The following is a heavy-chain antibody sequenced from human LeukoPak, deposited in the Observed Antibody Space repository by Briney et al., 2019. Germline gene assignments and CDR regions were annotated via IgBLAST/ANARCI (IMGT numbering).Heavy chain of an antibody. V-gene: IGHV4-59*08. CDR1: GGSISSYY. D-gene: IGHD5-18*01. Sequence: SETLSLTCTVSGGSISSYYWSWIRQPPGKGLVWIGYIYYSGSTNYNPSLKSRVTISVDTSKNQFSLKLSSVTAADTAVYYCARQGGGYSYGLDYWGQGTLVTVSS. CDR2: IYYSGST. CDR3: ARQGGGYSYGLDY. J-gene: IGHJ4*02.